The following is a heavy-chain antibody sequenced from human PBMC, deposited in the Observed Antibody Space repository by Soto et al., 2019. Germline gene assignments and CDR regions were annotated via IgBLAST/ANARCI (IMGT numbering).Heavy chain of an antibody. CDR3: AKEGPMPSLTDNWFDP. Sequence: GGSLRLSCAASGFTFSSYSMSWVRQAPGKGLEWVSAISGSGGGTFYADSVQGRFTISRDNSKDTLYLQMNSLRAEDTAVYYCAKEGPMPSLTDNWFDPWGQGTLVTVSS. CDR1: GFTFSSYS. D-gene: IGHD7-27*01. V-gene: IGHV3-23*01. J-gene: IGHJ5*02. CDR2: ISGSGGGT.